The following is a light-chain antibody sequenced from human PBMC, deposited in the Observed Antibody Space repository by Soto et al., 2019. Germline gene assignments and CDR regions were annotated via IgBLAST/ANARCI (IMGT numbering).Light chain of an antibody. CDR1: QSITTW. J-gene: IGKJ1*01. CDR3: QQYKTYLWT. Sequence: DIQMTQSPSTLSASVGDRVTITCRASQSITTWLAWYQHKPGTAPKLLIYKASSLESGVPSRFSGSGSGTEFTLTISSLQPDDFGTYYCQQYKTYLWTFGQGTKVEIK. V-gene: IGKV1-5*03. CDR2: KAS.